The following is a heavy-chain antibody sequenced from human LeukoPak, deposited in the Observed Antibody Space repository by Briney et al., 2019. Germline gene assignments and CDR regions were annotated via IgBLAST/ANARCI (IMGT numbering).Heavy chain of an antibody. V-gene: IGHV4-59*01. CDR2: IYYSGST. Sequence: SETLSLTCTVSGGSISSYYWSWIRQPPGKGLEWIGYIYYSGSTNYNPSLKSRVTISVDTSKNQFSLKLSSVTAADTAVYYCARDFSSGLFDYWGQGTLVTVSS. J-gene: IGHJ4*02. CDR3: ARDFSSGLFDY. D-gene: IGHD3-22*01. CDR1: GGSISSYY.